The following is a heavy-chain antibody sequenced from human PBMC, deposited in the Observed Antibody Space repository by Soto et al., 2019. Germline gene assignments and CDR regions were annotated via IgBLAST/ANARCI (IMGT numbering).Heavy chain of an antibody. Sequence: QVQLQESGPGLVKPSETLSLTCTVSGGSISSYYWSWIRQPPGKGLEWIGYIYYSGSTNYNPSLKSRVTIAVDTSKNQFSLKRSSVTAADTAVYYCARHGATMVRGVKGHMDVWGQGTTVTVSS. CDR2: IYYSGST. J-gene: IGHJ6*02. CDR1: GGSISSYY. V-gene: IGHV4-59*08. D-gene: IGHD3-10*01. CDR3: ARHGATMVRGVKGHMDV.